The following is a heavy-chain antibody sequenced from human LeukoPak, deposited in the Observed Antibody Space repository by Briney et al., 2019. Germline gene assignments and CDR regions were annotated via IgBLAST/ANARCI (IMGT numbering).Heavy chain of an antibody. CDR1: GGSISSSSYY. CDR2: IYYSGST. D-gene: IGHD3-22*01. Sequence: SETLSLTCTVSGGSISSSSYYWGWIRQPPGKGLEWIGSIYYSGSTYYNPSLKSRVTISVDTSKNQFSLKLSSVTAADTAVYYCARHVAEEAMIVVVFYYFDYWGQGTLVTVSS. J-gene: IGHJ4*02. V-gene: IGHV4-39*01. CDR3: ARHVAEEAMIVVVFYYFDY.